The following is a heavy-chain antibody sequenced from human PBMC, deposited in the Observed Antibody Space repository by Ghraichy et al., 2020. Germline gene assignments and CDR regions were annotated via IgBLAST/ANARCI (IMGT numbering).Heavy chain of an antibody. V-gene: IGHV4-4*07. J-gene: IGHJ6*02. CDR2: IYTSGST. Sequence: SETLSLTCTVSGGSISSYYWSWIRQPAGKGLEWIGRIYTSGSTNYNPSLKSRVTMSVDTSKNQFSLKLSSVTAADTAVYYCAREGYSGYGGYYYYYGMDVWGQGTTVTVSS. CDR3: AREGYSGYGGYYYYYGMDV. D-gene: IGHD5-12*01. CDR1: GGSISSYY.